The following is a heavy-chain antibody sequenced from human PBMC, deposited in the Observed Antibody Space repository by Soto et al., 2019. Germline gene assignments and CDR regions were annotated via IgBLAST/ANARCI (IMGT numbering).Heavy chain of an antibody. V-gene: IGHV3-30-3*01. Sequence: QVQLVESGGGVVQPGRSLRLSCAASGFTFSSYAMHWVRQAPGKGLEWVAVISYDGSNKYYADSVKGRFTISRDKSKNTLYLQMNSLRAEDTAVYYCARGGGSSDGMDVWGQGTTVTVSS. J-gene: IGHJ6*02. CDR3: ARGGGSSDGMDV. CDR1: GFTFSSYA. D-gene: IGHD6-6*01. CDR2: ISYDGSNK.